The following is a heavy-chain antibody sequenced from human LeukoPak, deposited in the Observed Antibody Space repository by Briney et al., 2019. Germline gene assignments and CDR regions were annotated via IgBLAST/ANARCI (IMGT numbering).Heavy chain of an antibody. Sequence: SVKVSCKASGGTFGSYAISWVRQAPGQGLEWMGGIIPIFGTANYAQKFQGRVTITADESTSTAYMELSSLRSEDTAVYYCARGHYDILTGYWFDPWGQGTLVTVSS. CDR2: IIPIFGTA. J-gene: IGHJ5*02. D-gene: IGHD3-9*01. CDR3: ARGHYDILTGYWFDP. V-gene: IGHV1-69*13. CDR1: GGTFGSYA.